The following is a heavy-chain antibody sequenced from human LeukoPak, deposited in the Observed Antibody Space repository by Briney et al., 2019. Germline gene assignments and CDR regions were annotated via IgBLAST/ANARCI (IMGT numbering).Heavy chain of an antibody. J-gene: IGHJ4*02. CDR3: ARGRPYTGGYHLDY. CDR1: GGSISSDRYY. CDR2: IYYSGST. V-gene: IGHV4-39*01. Sequence: PSETLSLTRTVSGGSISSDRYYGGWVRQPPGKGLEWIGNIYYSGSTYYNPSLKSRVTMSVDTSKNQFFLKLNPVTAADTAVYYCARGRPYTGGYHLDYWGQGTLVTVSP. D-gene: IGHD1-26*01.